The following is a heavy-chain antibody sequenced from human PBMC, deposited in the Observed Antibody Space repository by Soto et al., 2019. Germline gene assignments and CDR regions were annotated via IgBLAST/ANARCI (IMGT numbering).Heavy chain of an antibody. J-gene: IGHJ5*02. CDR3: ARDAFYDFWSGGNWFDP. CDR2: ISAYNGNT. D-gene: IGHD3-3*01. V-gene: IGHV1-18*01. CDR1: GYTFTSYG. Sequence: ASVKVSCKASGYTFTSYGISWVRQAPGQGLEWMGWISAYNGNTDYAQKLQGRVTMTTDTSTSTAYMELRSLRSDDTAVYYCARDAFYDFWSGGNWFDPWGQGTLVTVSS.